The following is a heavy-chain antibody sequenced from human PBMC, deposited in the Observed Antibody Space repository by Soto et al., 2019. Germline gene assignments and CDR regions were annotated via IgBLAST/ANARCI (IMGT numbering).Heavy chain of an antibody. J-gene: IGHJ3*02. Sequence: QVQLVQSGAEVKKPGASVKVSCKASGYTFTGYYMHWVRQAPGQGLEWMGWINPNSGGTNYAQKFQGWVTMTRDTSISTAYMQLSRLRSDDTAVYYCARESVGATRDAFDIWGQGTMVTVSS. CDR1: GYTFTGYY. V-gene: IGHV1-2*04. CDR3: ARESVGATRDAFDI. D-gene: IGHD1-26*01. CDR2: INPNSGGT.